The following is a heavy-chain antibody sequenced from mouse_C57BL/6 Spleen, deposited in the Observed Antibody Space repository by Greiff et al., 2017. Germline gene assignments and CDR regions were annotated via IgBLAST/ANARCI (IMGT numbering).Heavy chain of an antibody. CDR2: INYDGSSS. J-gene: IGHJ3*01. Sequence: EVKLMESEGGLVQPGSSMKLSCTASGFTFSDYYMAWVRQVPEKGLEWVANINYDGSSSYYLDSLKSRFIISRDNAKNILYLQMSSLMSEDTATYVCALGYGEGFAYWGQGTLVTVSA. CDR3: ALGYGEGFAY. D-gene: IGHD1-2*01. CDR1: GFTFSDYY. V-gene: IGHV5-16*01.